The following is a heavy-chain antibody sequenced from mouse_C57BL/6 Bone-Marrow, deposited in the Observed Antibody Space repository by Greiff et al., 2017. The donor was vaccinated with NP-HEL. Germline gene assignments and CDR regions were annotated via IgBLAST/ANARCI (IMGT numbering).Heavy chain of an antibody. Sequence: EVKLMESGGGLVKPGGSLKLSCAASGFTFRDSGLPWVRQAPAKGLEWVAYIRSGSRTLYYAATVTGRFPLSSDNAKNPLFLQMTSLRSDDTAMYYCARAYDGYCPYAMDYWGHATSVTVSS. CDR3: ARAYDGYCPYAMDY. D-gene: IGHD2-3*01. J-gene: IGHJ4*01. V-gene: IGHV5-17*01. CDR1: GFTFRDSG. CDR2: IRSGSRTL.